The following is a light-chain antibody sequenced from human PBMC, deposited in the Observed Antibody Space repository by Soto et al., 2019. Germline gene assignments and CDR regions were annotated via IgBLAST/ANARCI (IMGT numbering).Light chain of an antibody. V-gene: IGKV3-20*01. J-gene: IGKJ5*01. Sequence: EIVLTQSPATLSLSPGERATLSCRASLSVTNYLAWYQQKPGQTPSLLIYGASTRATGIPDRFSGSGSGTHFTLTISRLEPGDFAVYYCQHFGGTTFTFGQGTRLEI. CDR2: GAS. CDR1: LSVTNY. CDR3: QHFGGTTFT.